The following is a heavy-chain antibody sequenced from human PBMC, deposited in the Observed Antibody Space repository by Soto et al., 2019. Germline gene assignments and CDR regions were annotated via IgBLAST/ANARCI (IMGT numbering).Heavy chain of an antibody. J-gene: IGHJ6*02. CDR1: GYNFATHW. D-gene: IGHD5-12*01. Sequence: PGESLKISCQGSGYNFATHWIGWVRHKAGKGLEWMGIIFPGDAETRYSPSFQGHITISADKSISTAYLRWSSLKASDTGMYYCATPGGFGMDVWGQGTTVTVLL. V-gene: IGHV5-51*01. CDR3: ATPGGFGMDV. CDR2: IFPGDAET.